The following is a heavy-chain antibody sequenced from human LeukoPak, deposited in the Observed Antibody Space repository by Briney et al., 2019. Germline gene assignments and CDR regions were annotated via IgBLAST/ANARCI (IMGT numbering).Heavy chain of an antibody. J-gene: IGHJ6*03. D-gene: IGHD2-2*01. CDR2: IYPGDSDT. CDR3: ARLSCSSTSCREYYFYYYMDV. Sequence: GESLKISCKGSGYSFTTYWIGWVRQMPGKGLEWMGIIYPGDSDTRYSPSFQGQVTISADKSISTAYLQWSSLKASDTAMYYCARLSCSSTSCREYYFYYYMDVWGKGTTVTVSS. CDR1: GYSFTTYW. V-gene: IGHV5-51*01.